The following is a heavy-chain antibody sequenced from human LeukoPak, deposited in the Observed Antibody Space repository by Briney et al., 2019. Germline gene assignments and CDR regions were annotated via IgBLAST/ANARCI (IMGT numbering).Heavy chain of an antibody. CDR1: GGSISSYY. Sequence: SETLSLTCTVSGGSISSYYWGWIRQPPGKGLEWIGSIYHSGSTYYNPSLKSRVTISVDTSKNQFSLKLSSVTAADTAVYYCARCLPGQAEITMLQNWFDPWGQGTLVTVSS. D-gene: IGHD3-10*01. J-gene: IGHJ5*02. CDR2: IYHSGST. V-gene: IGHV4-38-2*02. CDR3: ARCLPGQAEITMLQNWFDP.